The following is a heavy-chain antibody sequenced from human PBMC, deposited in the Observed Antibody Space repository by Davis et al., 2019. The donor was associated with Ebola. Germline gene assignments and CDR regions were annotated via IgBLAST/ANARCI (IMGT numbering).Heavy chain of an antibody. CDR3: ASLGVNTMYDY. J-gene: IGHJ4*02. V-gene: IGHV3-7*03. CDR1: GFTFSSYW. CDR2: IKKDGSEK. Sequence: PGGSLRLSCAASGFTFSSYWMTWVRQAPGKGLEWVANIKKDGSEKHYVDSVKGRFTISRDNAKNSLYLQMNSLRAGDTAVYYCASLGVNTMYDYWGQGTLVTVSS. D-gene: IGHD3-10*01.